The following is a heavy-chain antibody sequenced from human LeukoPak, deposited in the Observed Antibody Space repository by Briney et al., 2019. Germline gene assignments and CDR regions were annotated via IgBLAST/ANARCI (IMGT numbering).Heavy chain of an antibody. CDR2: INWNGGST. CDR1: GFTFDDCG. CDR3: ARAVGGSSLGS. D-gene: IGHD6-13*01. V-gene: IGHV3-20*04. J-gene: IGHJ5*02. Sequence: GGSLRLSCAASGFTFDDCGMSWVRQAPGKGLEWVSGINWNGGSTGYADSVKGRFTISRDNAKDSLYLQMNSLRAEDTALYYCARAVGGSSLGSWGQGTLVTVSS.